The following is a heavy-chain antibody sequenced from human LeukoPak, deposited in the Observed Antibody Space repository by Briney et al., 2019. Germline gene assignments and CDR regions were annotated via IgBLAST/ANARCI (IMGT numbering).Heavy chain of an antibody. D-gene: IGHD3-16*01. CDR2: ISYDGSNK. Sequence: GRSLRLSCAASGFSFSNYGMHWVRQAPGKGLEWVAVISYDGSNKYYADSVKGRFTISRDNSKNTLWLQMNSLRAEDTAVYYCAKDRNDYVWGSYTPAFDIWGQGTMVTVSS. J-gene: IGHJ3*02. V-gene: IGHV3-30*18. CDR3: AKDRNDYVWGSYTPAFDI. CDR1: GFSFSNYG.